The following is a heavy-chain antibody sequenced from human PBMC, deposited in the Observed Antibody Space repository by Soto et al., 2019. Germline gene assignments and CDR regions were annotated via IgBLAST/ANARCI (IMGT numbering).Heavy chain of an antibody. Sequence: SETLSLTCTVSGGSISSSSYYWGWIRQPPGKGLEWIGSIYYSGSTYYNPSLKSRVTISVDTSKNQFSLKLSSVTAADTAVYYCARHEGYYCSGGSCYSFDYWGQGTLVTVSS. CDR3: ARHEGYYCSGGSCYSFDY. CDR2: IYYSGST. J-gene: IGHJ4*02. CDR1: GGSISSSSYY. D-gene: IGHD2-15*01. V-gene: IGHV4-39*01.